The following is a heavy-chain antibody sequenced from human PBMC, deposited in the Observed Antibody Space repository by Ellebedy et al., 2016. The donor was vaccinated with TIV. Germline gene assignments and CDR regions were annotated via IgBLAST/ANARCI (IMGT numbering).Heavy chain of an antibody. CDR1: GYTFTSCP. V-gene: IGHV1-3*01. D-gene: IGHD4-23*01. CDR2: IDAGNGNT. Sequence: ASVKVSCXASGYTFTSCPMHWVRQAPGQGLEWMGWIDAGNGNTAYSQKFQDSVIITRDTSASTVYMELSSLRSEDTAVYWCARDLAGNWAIDYWGQGTLVTVSS. CDR3: ARDLAGNWAIDY. J-gene: IGHJ4*02.